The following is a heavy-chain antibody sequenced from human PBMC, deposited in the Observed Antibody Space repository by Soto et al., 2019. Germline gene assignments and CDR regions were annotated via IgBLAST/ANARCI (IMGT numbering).Heavy chain of an antibody. CDR2: ISASSTTK. D-gene: IGHD1-1*01. CDR3: AKDSPGPTAQ. V-gene: IGHV3-48*01. CDR1: GFTLSTFN. Sequence: PGGSLGLFCGASGFTLSTFNKHWVTQPTGKRLESTSYISASSTTKHYVDSVNGPFTTSRDNAKSTLFRQMNSLRGEDTSVYYCAKDSPGPTAQWGQGTLVTVSS. J-gene: IGHJ4*02.